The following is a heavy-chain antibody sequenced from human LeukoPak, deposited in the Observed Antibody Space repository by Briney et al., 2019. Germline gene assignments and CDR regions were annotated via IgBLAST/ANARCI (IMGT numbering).Heavy chain of an antibody. J-gene: IGHJ3*02. V-gene: IGHV3-7*01. D-gene: IGHD3-22*01. CDR3: ARDYDRSHSDAFDI. Sequence: GGSLRLSCAASGFTFSSYWMSWVRQAPGKGLEWVANIKQDGSEKYYVDSVKGRFTISRDNAKNSLYLQMNSLRAEDTAVYYCARDYDRSHSDAFDIWGQGTMVTVSS. CDR2: IKQDGSEK. CDR1: GFTFSSYW.